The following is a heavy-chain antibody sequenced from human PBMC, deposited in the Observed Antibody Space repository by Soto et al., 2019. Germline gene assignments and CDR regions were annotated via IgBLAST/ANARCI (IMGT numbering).Heavy chain of an antibody. CDR2: INPSGGST. CDR3: ARETSKGDYGMDV. CDR1: GYTFTSYY. Sequence: ASVKVSCKASGYTFTSYYMHWVRQAPGQGLEWMGIINPSGGSTSYAQKFQGRVTMTRDTSTSTVYMELSSLRSEDTAVYYCARETSKGDYGMDVWGQGTTVTVS. J-gene: IGHJ6*02. V-gene: IGHV1-46*01.